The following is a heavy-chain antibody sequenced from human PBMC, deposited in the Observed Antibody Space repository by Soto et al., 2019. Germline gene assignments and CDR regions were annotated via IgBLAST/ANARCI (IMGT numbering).Heavy chain of an antibody. CDR1: GGSISSGGYY. CDR3: ARGQPITAPGSWFDT. Sequence: PSETLSLTCTVSGGSISSGGYYWSWIRQHPGKGLEWIGYIYYSGSTYYNPSLKSRVTISVDTSKNQFSLKLSSVTAADTAVYYCARGQPITAPGSWFDTWGQGTLVTVSS. CDR2: IYYSGST. J-gene: IGHJ5*02. D-gene: IGHD6-13*01. V-gene: IGHV4-31*03.